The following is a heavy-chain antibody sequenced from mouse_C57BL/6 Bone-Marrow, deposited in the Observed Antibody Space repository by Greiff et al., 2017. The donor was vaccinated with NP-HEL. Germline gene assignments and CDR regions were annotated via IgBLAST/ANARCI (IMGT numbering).Heavy chain of an antibody. Sequence: EVQLQQSGPVLVKPGASVKMSCKASGYTFTDYYMNWVKQSHGKSLEWIGVINPYNGGTSYNQKFKGKATLTVDKSSSTAYMELNSLTSEDSAVYYCAREGYSNYDYWGQGTTLTVSS. V-gene: IGHV1-19*01. CDR3: AREGYSNYDY. CDR2: INPYNGGT. J-gene: IGHJ2*01. D-gene: IGHD2-5*01. CDR1: GYTFTDYY.